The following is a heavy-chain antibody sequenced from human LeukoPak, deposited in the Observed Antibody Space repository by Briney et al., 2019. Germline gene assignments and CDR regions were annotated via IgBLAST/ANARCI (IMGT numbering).Heavy chain of an antibody. D-gene: IGHD7-27*01. V-gene: IGHV3-48*02. Sequence: GGSLRLSCAASGFIFTSYSMNWVRQAPGKGLEWVSYISSPSTNIYYVDSVKGRFTIPRDNAKKTMYLQMNSLRDEDTAVYYCARESYWGSSGKGFDSWGQGTLVTVSS. J-gene: IGHJ4*02. CDR1: GFIFTSYS. CDR3: ARESYWGSSGKGFDS. CDR2: ISSPSTNI.